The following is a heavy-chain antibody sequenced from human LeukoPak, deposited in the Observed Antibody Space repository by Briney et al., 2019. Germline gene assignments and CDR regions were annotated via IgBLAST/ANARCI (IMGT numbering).Heavy chain of an antibody. J-gene: IGHJ6*02. CDR3: ARDRGFDGGTYYDFWSGYNRYYYYGMDV. V-gene: IGHV3-30-3*01. Sequence: PGRSLRLSCAASGFTFSSYAMHWVRQAPGKGLEWVAVISYDGSNKYYADSVKGRFTISRDNSKNTLYLQMNSLGAEETAVYYCARDRGFDGGTYYDFWSGYNRYYYYGMDVWGQGTTVTVSS. D-gene: IGHD3-3*01. CDR1: GFTFSSYA. CDR2: ISYDGSNK.